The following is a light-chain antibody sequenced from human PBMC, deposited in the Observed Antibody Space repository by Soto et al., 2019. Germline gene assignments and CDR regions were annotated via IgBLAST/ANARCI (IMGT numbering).Light chain of an antibody. CDR2: GAS. Sequence: ELVLTQSPGTLSLSPGERATLSCRASQSVSSSYLAWYQHKPGQAPRLLIYGASSRATGIPDRFSGSGSGIDFTLTISRLEPEDFAVYYCQQYGSSPHTFGQGTKLEIK. J-gene: IGKJ2*01. CDR3: QQYGSSPHT. V-gene: IGKV3-20*01. CDR1: QSVSSSY.